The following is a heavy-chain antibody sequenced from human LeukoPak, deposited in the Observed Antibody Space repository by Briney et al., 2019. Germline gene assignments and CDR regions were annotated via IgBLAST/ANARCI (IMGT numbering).Heavy chain of an antibody. CDR1: GGSFSGYY. Sequence: PSETLSLTCAVYGGSFSGYYWSWIRQPPGKGLEWIGEINHSGSTNYNPSLKSRVTISVDTSKNQFSLKLSSVTAADTAVYYCARRITMIASDAFDIWGQGTMVTVSS. V-gene: IGHV4-34*01. CDR3: ARRITMIASDAFDI. CDR2: INHSGST. J-gene: IGHJ3*02. D-gene: IGHD3-22*01.